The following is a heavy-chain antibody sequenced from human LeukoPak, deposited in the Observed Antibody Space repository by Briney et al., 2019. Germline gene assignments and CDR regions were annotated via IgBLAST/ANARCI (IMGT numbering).Heavy chain of an antibody. CDR1: GYTFTGYY. J-gene: IGHJ4*02. V-gene: IGHV1-2*02. D-gene: IGHD3-3*01. CDR2: INPNSGGT. CDR3: ASFYTYYDFWSGQTPHDY. Sequence: ASVKVSCKASGYTFTGYYMHWVRQAPGQGLEWMGWINPNSGGTNYAQKFQGRVTMTRDTSISTAYMELSRLRSDDTAVYYCASFYTYYDFWSGQTPHDYWGRGTLVTVSS.